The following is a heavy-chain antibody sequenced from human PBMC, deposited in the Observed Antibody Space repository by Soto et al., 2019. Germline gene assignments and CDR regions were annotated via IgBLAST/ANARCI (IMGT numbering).Heavy chain of an antibody. CDR3: ARGVVVYQQLVGGSDRFDP. CDR2: IDSDGRST. Sequence: EVQLVESGGGLVQPGGSLTLSCAVSGFTLRSYWMHWVRQAPGKGLEWVARIDSDGRSTNYADSVKGRFTISRDNAKNTVFLHMNSLRDEDMAVYYCARGVVVYQQLVGGSDRFDPWGQGTLVTVSS. D-gene: IGHD6-13*01. CDR1: GFTLRSYW. J-gene: IGHJ5*02. V-gene: IGHV3-74*01.